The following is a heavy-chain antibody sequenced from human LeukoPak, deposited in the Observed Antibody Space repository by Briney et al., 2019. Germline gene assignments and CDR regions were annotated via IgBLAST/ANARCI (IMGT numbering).Heavy chain of an antibody. CDR1: GFTFTSAW. V-gene: IGHV3-74*01. Sequence: GGSLRLPCAASGFTFTSAWMNWVRQAPGKGLVWVSRIASDGSSTTYADSVKGRFSISRDNAKNTLYLQMNSLRVEDTALYYCTKGPAAGYSTSWFDSWGQGTLVTVSS. J-gene: IGHJ5*01. D-gene: IGHD6-13*01. CDR2: IASDGSST. CDR3: TKGPAAGYSTSWFDS.